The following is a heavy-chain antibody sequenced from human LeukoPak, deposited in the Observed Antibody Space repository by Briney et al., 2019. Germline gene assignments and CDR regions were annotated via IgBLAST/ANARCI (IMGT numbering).Heavy chain of an antibody. CDR3: ARGHHGMDV. Sequence: GSLRLSCASSGFTFRNYWVNWVRQAPGKGLEWVAYINQGGSEKQHADSVKGRFTISRDNARSSLYLQMNSLRAEDTAVYYCARGHHGMDVWGQGTTVTVSS. CDR1: GFTFRNYW. CDR2: INQGGSEK. J-gene: IGHJ6*02. V-gene: IGHV3-7*01.